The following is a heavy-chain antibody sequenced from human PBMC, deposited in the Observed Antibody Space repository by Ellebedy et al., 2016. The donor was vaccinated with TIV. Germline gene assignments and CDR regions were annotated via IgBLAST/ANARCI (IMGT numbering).Heavy chain of an antibody. CDR2: ISWRGHYI. CDR1: GFTFDDYA. Sequence: SLKISCAASGFTFDDYAMHRVRQAPGKGLEWVSGISWRGHYIGYADSVRGRFTISRGNAKNSLYLQMNSLRIEDTAVYYCTKDLLRGIWGGSGRDYWGRGTLVTVSS. V-gene: IGHV3-9*01. D-gene: IGHD7-27*01. J-gene: IGHJ4*02. CDR3: TKDLLRGIWGGSGRDY.